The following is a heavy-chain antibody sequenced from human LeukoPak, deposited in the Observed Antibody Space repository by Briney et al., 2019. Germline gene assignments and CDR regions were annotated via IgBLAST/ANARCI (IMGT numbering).Heavy chain of an antibody. CDR1: GFTFSRYW. J-gene: IGHJ4*02. CDR2: IKQDGSEK. D-gene: IGHD5-24*01. Sequence: PGGSLRLSCAASGFTFSRYWMSWVREAPGKGLEWVANIKQDGSEKYYVDSVKGRFTISRDNAKNSLYLQMNSLRAEDTAVYYCARDLRWLQFGWGQGTLVTVSS. V-gene: IGHV3-7*01. CDR3: ARDLRWLQFG.